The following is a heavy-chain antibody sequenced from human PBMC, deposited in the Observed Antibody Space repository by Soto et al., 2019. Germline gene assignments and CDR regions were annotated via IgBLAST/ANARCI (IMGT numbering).Heavy chain of an antibody. V-gene: IGHV4-31*03. J-gene: IGHJ2*01. CDR3: AGGHCFTSSCSYLDL. CDR2: IYYSGTT. CDR1: GGSISSGGSY. Sequence: QVQLQESGPGLVKPSQTLSLTCTVSGGSISSGGSYWSWIRQSPGKGLEWIGYIYYSGTTYYNPSRKSRVSISLDTSKNQFSLKLRSVTDADTAIYYCAGGHCFTSSCSYLDLWGRGTLVTVSS. D-gene: IGHD2-2*01.